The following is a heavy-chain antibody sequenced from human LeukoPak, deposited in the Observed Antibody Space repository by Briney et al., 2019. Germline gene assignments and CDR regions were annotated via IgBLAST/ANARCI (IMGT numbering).Heavy chain of an antibody. V-gene: IGHV5-51*01. D-gene: IGHD2-21*01. CDR2: IYPGDTDT. J-gene: IGHJ1*01. Sequence: GESLKISCKGSEYSFTNHWIGWVRQMPGKGLEWMGIIYPGDTDTRYSPSFQGQVTISADKSISTACLQWSSLKASDTAMYFCATYAGSYSKYFQHWGQGTLVTVSS. CDR3: ATYAGSYSKYFQH. CDR1: EYSFTNHW.